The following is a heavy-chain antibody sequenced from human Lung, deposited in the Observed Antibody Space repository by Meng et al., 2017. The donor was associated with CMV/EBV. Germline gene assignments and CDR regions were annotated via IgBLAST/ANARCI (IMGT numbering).Heavy chain of an antibody. J-gene: IGHJ4*02. Sequence: SCAASGFTFSSYAMHWVRQAPGKGLERVAVISYDGTNKYYADSVKGRFTISRDNSKNTLYLQMNSLRAEDTAVCYCARDQFDYWGQGKPVTGAS. CDR3: ARDQFDY. V-gene: IGHV3-30-3*01. CDR1: GFTFSSYA. CDR2: ISYDGTNK.